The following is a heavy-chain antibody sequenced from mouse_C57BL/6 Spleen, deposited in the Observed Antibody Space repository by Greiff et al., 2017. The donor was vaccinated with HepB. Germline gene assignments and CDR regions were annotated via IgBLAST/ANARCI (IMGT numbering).Heavy chain of an antibody. CDR3: ARYYYGSSYGAMDY. J-gene: IGHJ4*01. V-gene: IGHV1-52*01. D-gene: IGHD1-1*01. CDR2: IDPSDSET. CDR1: GYTFTSYW. Sequence: QVQLQQPGAELVRPGSSVKLSCKASGYTFTSYWMHWVKQRPIQGLEWIGNIDPSDSETHYNQKFKDKATFTVDKSSSTAYMQLSSLTSDDSAVYYCARYYYGSSYGAMDYWGQGTSVTVSS.